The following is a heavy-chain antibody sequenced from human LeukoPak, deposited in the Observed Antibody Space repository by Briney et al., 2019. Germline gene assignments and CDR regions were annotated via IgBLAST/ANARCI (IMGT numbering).Heavy chain of an antibody. J-gene: IGHJ2*01. CDR2: INHSGST. D-gene: IGHD4-23*01. V-gene: IGHV4-34*01. CDR1: GGSFSGYY. CDR3: ARPTVVHWYFDL. Sequence: SETLSLTCAVYGGSFSGYYWSWICQPPGKGLEWIGEINHSGSTNYNPSLKSRVTISVHTSKNQFSLKLSSVTAADTAVYYCARPTVVHWYFDLWGRGTLVTVSS.